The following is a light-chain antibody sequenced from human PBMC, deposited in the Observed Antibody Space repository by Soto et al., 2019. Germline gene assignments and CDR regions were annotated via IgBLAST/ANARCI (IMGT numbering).Light chain of an antibody. CDR3: QQSYSTPKT. V-gene: IGKV1-39*01. Sequence: DIQMTQSPSSLSAYVGDRVTITCRASQSVSRNLNWYQQRPGRAPMVLIYAASSLQSGVPSRFSGSGSGTDFTLTISSLQPEDFATYYCQQSYSTPKTFGQGTKVEIK. CDR1: QSVSRN. J-gene: IGKJ1*01. CDR2: AAS.